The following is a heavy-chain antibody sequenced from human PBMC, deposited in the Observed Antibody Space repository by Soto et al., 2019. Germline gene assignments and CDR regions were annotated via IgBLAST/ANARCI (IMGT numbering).Heavy chain of an antibody. CDR3: ARHRLLGWDYYYGMDV. V-gene: IGHV5-10-1*01. J-gene: IGHJ6*02. D-gene: IGHD7-27*01. CDR1: GYSFTSYW. CDR2: IDPSDSYT. Sequence: GESLKISCKGSGYSFTSYWISWVRQMPGKGLEWMGRIDPSDSYTNYSPSFQGHVTISADKSISTAYLQWSSLKASDTAMYYCARHRLLGWDYYYGMDVWGQGTKVTVSS.